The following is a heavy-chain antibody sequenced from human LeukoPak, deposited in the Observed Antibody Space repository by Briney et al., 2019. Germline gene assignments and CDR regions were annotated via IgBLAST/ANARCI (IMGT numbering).Heavy chain of an antibody. CDR3: ARGVDY. CDR1: GFSFRDYT. J-gene: IGHJ4*02. CDR2: ISPGSTTI. V-gene: IGHV3-48*02. Sequence: GGSLRLSCAASGFSFRDYTMNWVRQAPGKGLEWVSYISPGSTTIYYADSVKGRFTISRDNAKNSLYLQMNSLRDEDTAVYYCARGVDYWGQGTLVTVSS.